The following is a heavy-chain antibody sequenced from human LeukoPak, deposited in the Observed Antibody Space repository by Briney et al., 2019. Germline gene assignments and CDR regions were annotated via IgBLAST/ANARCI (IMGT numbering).Heavy chain of an antibody. CDR1: GYTFTSYY. V-gene: IGHV1-46*01. D-gene: IGHD3-22*01. Sequence: ASVKVSCKASGYTFTSYYMHWVRQAPGQGLEWMGIINPSGGSTSYAQKFQGRVTMTRDTSTSTVYMELSSLRSKDTAVYYCARVGSGDSSAYWVGSFDYWGQGTLVTVSS. CDR3: ARVGSGDSSAYWVGSFDY. J-gene: IGHJ4*02. CDR2: INPSGGST.